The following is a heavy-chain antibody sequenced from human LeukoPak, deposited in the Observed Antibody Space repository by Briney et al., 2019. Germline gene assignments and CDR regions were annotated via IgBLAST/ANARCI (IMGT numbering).Heavy chain of an antibody. CDR1: GFSFSSYS. Sequence: PGGSLRLSCAASGFSFSSYSMNWVRQAPEKGLEWVSSISSTSSYIRYPDSVMGRFTISRDNAKNSLYLQMNSLRAEDTAVYYCARRGNAMEYWGQGTLVTVSS. D-gene: IGHD5-18*01. V-gene: IGHV3-21*04. CDR3: ARRGNAMEY. CDR2: ISSTSSYI. J-gene: IGHJ4*02.